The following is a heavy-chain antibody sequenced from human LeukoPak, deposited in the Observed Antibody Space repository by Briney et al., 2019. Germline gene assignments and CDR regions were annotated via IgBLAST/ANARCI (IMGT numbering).Heavy chain of an antibody. Sequence: SSETLSLTCTVSGGSISSGDYYWSWIRQPPGKGLEWIGYIYYSGSTYYNPSLKSRVTISVDTSKNQFSLKLSSVTAADTAVYYCARFVVVPAARITHDYYYYGMDVWGQGTTVTVSS. V-gene: IGHV4-30-4*01. CDR2: IYYSGST. CDR1: GGSISSGDYY. J-gene: IGHJ6*02. D-gene: IGHD2-2*01. CDR3: ARFVVVPAARITHDYYYYGMDV.